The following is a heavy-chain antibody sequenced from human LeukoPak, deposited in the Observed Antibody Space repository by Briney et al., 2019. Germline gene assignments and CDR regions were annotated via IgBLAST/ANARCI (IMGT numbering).Heavy chain of an antibody. CDR3: VRAYYDSSGYFKIDY. J-gene: IGHJ4*02. V-gene: IGHV4-59*01. CDR2: IYYRGTT. Sequence: SETLPLTCTVSGGSISTYYWSWIRQPPGKGLEWIGYIYYRGTTDYDPSLKSRVTLSVDTSKSQFSLKLSSVTAADTAVYYCVRAYYDSSGYFKIDYWGQGTLVTVSS. CDR1: GGSISTYY. D-gene: IGHD3-22*01.